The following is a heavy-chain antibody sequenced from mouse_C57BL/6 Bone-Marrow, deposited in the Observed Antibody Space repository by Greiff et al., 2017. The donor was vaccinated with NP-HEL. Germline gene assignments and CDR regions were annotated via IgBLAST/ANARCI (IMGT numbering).Heavy chain of an antibody. CDR2: IDPENGDT. J-gene: IGHJ3*01. CDR3: TTPGFAY. V-gene: IGHV14-4*01. Sequence: VQLQQSGAELVRPGASVKLSCTASGFNIKDDYMHWVKQRPEQGLEWIGWIDPENGDTEYASKFQGKATITADTSSNTASLQLSSLTSEATAVYYCTTPGFAYWGQGTLVTVSA. CDR1: GFNIKDDY.